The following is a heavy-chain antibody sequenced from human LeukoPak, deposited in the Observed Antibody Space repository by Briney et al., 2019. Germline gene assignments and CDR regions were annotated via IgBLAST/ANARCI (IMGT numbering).Heavy chain of an antibody. D-gene: IGHD6-13*01. CDR1: GGSMSDYY. CDR2: IYSSGST. V-gene: IGHV4-4*07. Sequence: SETLSLTCTVSGGSMSDYYWSWIRQPAGKGLEWIGRIYSSGSTIYSPSLKSRVTMSVDTSKNQFSLKLSSVTAADTAVYFCARGFGSSWYYFDHWGQGTLVTASS. J-gene: IGHJ4*02. CDR3: ARGFGSSWYYFDH.